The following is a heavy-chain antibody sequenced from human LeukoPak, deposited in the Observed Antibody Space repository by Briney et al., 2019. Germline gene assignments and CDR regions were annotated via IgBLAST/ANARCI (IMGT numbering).Heavy chain of an antibody. CDR2: IYTSGST. D-gene: IGHD5-24*01. CDR1: GGSLSSYY. J-gene: IGHJ6*03. V-gene: IGHV4-4*07. Sequence: SETLSLTCTVSGGSLSSYYWSWIRQPAGKGLEWIGRIYTSGSTNYNPSLKSRVTMSVDTSKNQFSLKLSSVTAADTAVYYCARDQERWLQFENYYYMDVWGKGTTVTVSS. CDR3: ARDQERWLQFENYYYMDV.